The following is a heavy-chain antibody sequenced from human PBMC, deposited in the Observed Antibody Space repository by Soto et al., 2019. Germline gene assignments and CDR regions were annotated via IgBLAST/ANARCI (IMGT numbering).Heavy chain of an antibody. Sequence: EVHLLESGGGLVQPGRSLRLSCAASGFTFSNFPMSWVRQAPGRGLEWVSAISGSGDITFYTDSVKGRFSISRDNSKNTLWLQMFSLRAEDTAIYYCAKVARGGDCRVNDFDSWGQGTLVTVSS. V-gene: IGHV3-23*01. J-gene: IGHJ4*02. CDR3: AKVARGGDCRVNDFDS. D-gene: IGHD2-21*02. CDR1: GFTFSNFP. CDR2: ISGSGDIT.